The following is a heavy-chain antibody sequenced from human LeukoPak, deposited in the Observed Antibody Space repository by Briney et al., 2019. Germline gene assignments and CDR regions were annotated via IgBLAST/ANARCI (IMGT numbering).Heavy chain of an antibody. CDR2: IIPIFGTA. D-gene: IGHD2-2*01. Sequence: SVKVSCKASGGTFSSYAISWVRQAPGQGLEWMGGIIPIFGTANYAQKFLGRVTITTDESTSTAYMELSSLRSEDTAVYYCARGQLAVPAAMYAFDIWGQGTMVTVSA. CDR1: GGTFSSYA. CDR3: ARGQLAVPAAMYAFDI. V-gene: IGHV1-69*05. J-gene: IGHJ3*02.